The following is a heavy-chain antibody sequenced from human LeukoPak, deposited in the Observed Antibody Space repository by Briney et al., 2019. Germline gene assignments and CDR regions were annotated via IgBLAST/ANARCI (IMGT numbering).Heavy chain of an antibody. Sequence: GGSLRLSCAASGFTFSSYGMNWVRQAPGKGLEWVSSISSSSSYTYSADSVKGRFTISRDNAKNSLYLQMNSLRAEDTAVYYCARGGTTVTTWWLDPWGQGTLVTVSS. J-gene: IGHJ5*02. D-gene: IGHD4-17*01. CDR3: ARGGTTVTTWWLDP. V-gene: IGHV3-21*01. CDR1: GFTFSSYG. CDR2: ISSSSSYT.